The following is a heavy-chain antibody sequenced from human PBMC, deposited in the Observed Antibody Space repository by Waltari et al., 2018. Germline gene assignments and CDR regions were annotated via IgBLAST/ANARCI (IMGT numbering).Heavy chain of an antibody. Sequence: QVQLVQSGAEVKKPGASVKVSCKASGYTFTGYYMHWVRQAPGQGLEWMGWINPNRGGTNYSQKFQGRVTMTRDTSISTAYMELSRLRSDDTAVYYCARDSRSAVVVVAASIDYWGQGTLVTVSS. V-gene: IGHV1-2*02. CDR2: INPNRGGT. J-gene: IGHJ4*02. CDR1: GYTFTGYY. D-gene: IGHD2-15*01. CDR3: ARDSRSAVVVVAASIDY.